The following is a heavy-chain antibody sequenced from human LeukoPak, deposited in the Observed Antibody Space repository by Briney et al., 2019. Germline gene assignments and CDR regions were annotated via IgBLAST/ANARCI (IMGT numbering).Heavy chain of an antibody. CDR3: TTHSSGQYHNN. CDR1: GFTFSNAW. V-gene: IGHV3-15*01. D-gene: IGHD3-22*01. CDR2: IKSKPNGETL. Sequence: GSLRLSCAGSGFTFSNAWMSWVRQAPGEGVEWVGRIKSKPNGETLDYAAPVKGRFTISRDDSKTTLYLQMNSLKTEDIAVYYCTTHSSGQYHNNWGQGTLVTVSS. J-gene: IGHJ4*02.